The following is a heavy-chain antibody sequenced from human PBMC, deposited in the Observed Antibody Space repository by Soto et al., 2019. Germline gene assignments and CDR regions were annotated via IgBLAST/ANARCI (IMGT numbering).Heavy chain of an antibody. CDR1: GFTFSDYA. V-gene: IGHV3-23*01. J-gene: IGHJ4*02. CDR2: TSGNGGST. CDR3: TRTLFIAARGVEPFDY. Sequence: VQLLESGGALVQPGGSLRLSCAASGFTFSDYAMTWVRQAPGKGLEWVSHTSGNGGSTYYADSVKGRFTISRDKSGDTVHLQKNSLRAEDTALYYCTRTLFIAARGVEPFDYWGEGALVTVSS. D-gene: IGHD6-6*01.